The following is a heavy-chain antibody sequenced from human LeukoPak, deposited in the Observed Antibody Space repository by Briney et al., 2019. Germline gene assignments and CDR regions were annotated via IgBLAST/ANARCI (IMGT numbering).Heavy chain of an antibody. D-gene: IGHD3-16*01. V-gene: IGHV3-48*01. CDR2: ISSFSGTI. J-gene: IGHJ4*02. Sequence: PGGSLRLSCAASGFTFSSYSMNWVRQAPGKGLEWVSYISSFSGTIYYADSVKGRFTISRDNAKNSLYLQMISLRAEDTAVYYCARDQGGEQSYWGQGTLVTVSS. CDR3: ARDQGGEQSY. CDR1: GFTFSSYS.